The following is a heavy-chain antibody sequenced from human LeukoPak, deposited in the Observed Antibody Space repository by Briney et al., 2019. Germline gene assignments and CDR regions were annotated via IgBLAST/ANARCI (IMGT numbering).Heavy chain of an antibody. Sequence: PGGSLRLSCAASGFTFSNYWMSWVRQAPGKGLEWVANIKQDGSEKNYVDSVKGRFTISRDNAKNSLYLQMNSLRAEDTAVYYCARDDLQSYGYGGFDYWGQGTLVTVSS. J-gene: IGHJ4*02. CDR1: GFTFSNYW. CDR2: IKQDGSEK. V-gene: IGHV3-7*01. CDR3: ARDDLQSYGYGGFDY. D-gene: IGHD5-18*01.